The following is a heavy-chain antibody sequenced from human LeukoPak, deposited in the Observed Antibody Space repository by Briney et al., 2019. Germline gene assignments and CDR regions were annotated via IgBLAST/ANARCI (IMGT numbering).Heavy chain of an antibody. V-gene: IGHV4-61*02. J-gene: IGHJ4*02. D-gene: IGHD6-19*01. CDR2: IYTSGSS. CDR3: ARSTWPSSSLDY. CDR1: GGSINSGSYF. Sequence: SETLSLTCTVSGGSINSGSYFWSWVRRRAGKGLDWIGRIYTSGSSTYNPSLKSRVTMSIDTSKNQLSLRLSSVTAADTAVYYCARSTWPSSSLDYWGRGTLVTVSS.